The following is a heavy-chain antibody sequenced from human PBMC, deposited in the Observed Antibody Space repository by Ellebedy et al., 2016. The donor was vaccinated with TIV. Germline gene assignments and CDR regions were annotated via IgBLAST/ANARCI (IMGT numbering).Heavy chain of an antibody. J-gene: IGHJ4*02. D-gene: IGHD2-15*01. V-gene: IGHV3-21*01. CDR1: GFTFNIYA. CDR3: VRDNAHCPDY. Sequence: PGGSLRLSCSASGFTFNIYAMTWVRQAPGKGLEWVSSISVRYNYIQYADSVKGRFTISRDNTKNSVYLQMNSLRAEDTAVYYCVRDNAHCPDYWGQGTLVTVSS. CDR2: ISVRYNYI.